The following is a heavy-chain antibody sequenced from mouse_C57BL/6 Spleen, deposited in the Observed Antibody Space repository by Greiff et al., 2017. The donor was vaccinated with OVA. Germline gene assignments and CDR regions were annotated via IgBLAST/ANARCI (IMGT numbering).Heavy chain of an antibody. Sequence: QVHVKQPGAELVMPGASVKLSCKASGYTFTSYWMHWVKQRPGQGLEWIGEIDPSDSYTNYNQKFEGKSTLTVDKSSSTAYMQLSSLTSEDSAVYYCARRDITTVVAPYFDYWGQGTTLTVSS. CDR3: ARRDITTVVAPYFDY. D-gene: IGHD1-1*01. CDR2: IDPSDSYT. CDR1: GYTFTSYW. V-gene: IGHV1-69*01. J-gene: IGHJ2*01.